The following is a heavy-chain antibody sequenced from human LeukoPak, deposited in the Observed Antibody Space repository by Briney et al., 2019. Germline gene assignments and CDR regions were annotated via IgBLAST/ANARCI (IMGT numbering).Heavy chain of an antibody. D-gene: IGHD2-15*01. Sequence: GGSLRLSCAASGFTFSDYYMSWIRQAPGKGLEWLSFISSSGGIIKYADSVKGRFTISRDNSKNSMYLQINSLRAEDTAVYDCARSFCSGGTCYFVYWGQGTLVTVSS. CDR2: ISSSGGII. J-gene: IGHJ4*02. CDR1: GFTFSDYY. CDR3: ARSFCSGGTCYFVY. V-gene: IGHV3-11*01.